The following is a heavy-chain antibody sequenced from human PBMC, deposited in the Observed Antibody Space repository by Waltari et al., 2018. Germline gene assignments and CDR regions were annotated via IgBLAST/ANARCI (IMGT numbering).Heavy chain of an antibody. J-gene: IGHJ4*02. V-gene: IGHV3-30*18. CDR3: VKYSGFDYFFDY. D-gene: IGHD5-12*01. CDR2: ISNDGNNK. Sequence: QMQLVESGGGVVQPGRSLRLSCAASGFIFSYCNMHWVRQAPGQGMEWVGGISNDGNNKYYADSVKTRFTVSRENSKNTLYLQINSLRDDDTAVYYCVKYSGFDYFFDYWGQGTLVTVSS. CDR1: GFIFSYCN.